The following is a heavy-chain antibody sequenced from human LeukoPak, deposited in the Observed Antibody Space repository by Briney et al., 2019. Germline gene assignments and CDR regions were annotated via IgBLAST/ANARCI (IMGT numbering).Heavy chain of an antibody. CDR1: GFTFSSYA. CDR2: ISYDGSNK. V-gene: IGHV3-30*04. CDR3: ARDRSSGWYYFDY. J-gene: IGHJ4*02. D-gene: IGHD6-19*01. Sequence: PGRSLRLSCAASGFTFSSYAMHWVRQAPGKGLEWVAVISYDGSNKYYADSVKGRFTISRDNPKNTLYLQMNSLRAEDTAVYYCARDRSSGWYYFDYWGQGTLVTVSS.